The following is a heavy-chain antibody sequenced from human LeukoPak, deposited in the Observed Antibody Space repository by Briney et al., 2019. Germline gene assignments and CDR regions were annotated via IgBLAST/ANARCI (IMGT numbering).Heavy chain of an antibody. CDR3: AREDYYDSSGYYENAFDI. V-gene: IGHV4-59*01. Sequence: SETLSLTCTVSGGSISSYYWSWIRQPPGKGLEWIGYIYYSGSTNYNPSLKSRVTISVDTSKNQFSLKLSSVTAADTAVYYCAREDYYDSSGYYENAFDIWGQGTMVTVSS. J-gene: IGHJ3*02. D-gene: IGHD3-22*01. CDR2: IYYSGST. CDR1: GGSISSYY.